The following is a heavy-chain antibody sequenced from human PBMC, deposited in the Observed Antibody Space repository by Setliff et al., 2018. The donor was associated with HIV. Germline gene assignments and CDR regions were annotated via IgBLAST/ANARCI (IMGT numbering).Heavy chain of an antibody. J-gene: IGHJ4*02. CDR2: VDDTGST. D-gene: IGHD3-10*01. CDR3: ARVLYRGSGSYYFDY. Sequence: PSETLSLTCTVSDGSISSHYWSWIRQSPGKGLGWIGYVDDTGSTYYNPSLRSRLTISLDKSKNQFSLKLSSVTAADTAVYYCARVLYRGSGSYYFDYWGQGTLVTVSS. CDR1: DGSISSHY. V-gene: IGHV4-59*11.